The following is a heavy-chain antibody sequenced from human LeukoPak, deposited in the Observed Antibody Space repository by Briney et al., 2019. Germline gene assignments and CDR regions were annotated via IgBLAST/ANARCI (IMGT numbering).Heavy chain of an antibody. V-gene: IGHV1-3*01. CDR1: GYTFTSYA. CDR2: INAGHGNT. J-gene: IGHJ4*02. D-gene: IGHD1-14*01. CDR3: ARGAGFAEPLPEY. Sequence: ASVKVSCKVSGYTFTSYAIQWVRQAPGQRLEWMGWINAGHGNTKYSQKFQGRVTITRDTSASTAYMELSSLRSEDSAVYYCARGAGFAEPLPEYWGQGTLLTVSS.